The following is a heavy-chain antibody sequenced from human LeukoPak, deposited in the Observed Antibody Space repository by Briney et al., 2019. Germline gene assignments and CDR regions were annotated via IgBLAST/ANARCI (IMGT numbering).Heavy chain of an antibody. CDR3: ARDSGSYSGSDDY. CDR1: GGTFSSYA. CDR2: IIPIFGTA. V-gene: IGHV1-69*06. Sequence: SVKVSCKASGGTFSSYAISWVRHAPGQGLEWMGGIIPIFGTANYAQKFQGRVTITADKSTSTAYMELSSLRSEDTAVYYCARDSGSYSGSDDYWGQGTLVTVSS. J-gene: IGHJ4*02. D-gene: IGHD1-26*01.